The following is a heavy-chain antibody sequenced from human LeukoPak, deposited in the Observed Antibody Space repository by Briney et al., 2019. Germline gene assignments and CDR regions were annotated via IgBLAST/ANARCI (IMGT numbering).Heavy chain of an antibody. CDR3: ARTGEHLALDC. J-gene: IGHJ4*02. CDR1: GFTLSGFT. D-gene: IGHD4-17*01. CDR2: ISASSTYI. Sequence: GGSLRLSCAASGFTLSGFTLNWVRQAPGKGLEWVSSISASSTYIYYADSVMGRFTVSRDNAKNSIFLLLDTLRVEDTAVYYCARTGEHLALDCWGQGTLVTVSS. V-gene: IGHV3-21*01.